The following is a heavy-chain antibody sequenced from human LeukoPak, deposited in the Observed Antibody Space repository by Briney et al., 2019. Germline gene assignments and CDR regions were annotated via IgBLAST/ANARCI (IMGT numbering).Heavy chain of an antibody. J-gene: IGHJ4*02. CDR1: GGSVSSGSYY. CDR2: IYYSGST. CDR3: ARSSVVVAAMSGEVNDY. Sequence: SETLSLTCTVSGGSVSSGSYYWSWIRQPPGKGLEWIGYIYYSGSTNYNPSLKSRVTISVDTSKNQFSLKLSSVTAADTAVYYCARSSVVVAAMSGEVNDYWGQGTLVTVSS. D-gene: IGHD2-15*01. V-gene: IGHV4-61*01.